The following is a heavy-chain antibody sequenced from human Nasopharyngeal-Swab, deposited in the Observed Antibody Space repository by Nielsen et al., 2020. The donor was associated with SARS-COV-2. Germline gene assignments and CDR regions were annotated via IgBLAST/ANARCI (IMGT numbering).Heavy chain of an antibody. CDR1: GFTFSSYG. CDR3: AKDRDSGDDSDDYYHYYGMDV. D-gene: IGHD5-12*01. Sequence: GESLKISCAASGFTFSSYGMHWVRQAPGKGLEWVAVISYDGSNKYYADSVKGRFTISRDNSKNTLYLQMNSLRVEDTAIYYCAKDRDSGDDSDDYYHYYGMDVWGQETTVTVFS. J-gene: IGHJ6*02. CDR2: ISYDGSNK. V-gene: IGHV3-30*12.